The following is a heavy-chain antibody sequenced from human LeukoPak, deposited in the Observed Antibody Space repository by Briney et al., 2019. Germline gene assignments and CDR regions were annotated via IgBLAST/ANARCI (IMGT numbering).Heavy chain of an antibody. CDR1: GFTFRRYT. J-gene: IGHJ4*02. Sequence: GESLRLSCTASGFTFRRYTINWVRQAPGKGLEWVGRSRNKGFIYTTAYAASVKGRFTISRDDSKNSVHLQMNGLKIEDTAVYYCATHSYNEDYWGQGTLVTVSS. V-gene: IGHV3-72*01. D-gene: IGHD3-10*01. CDR2: SRNKGFIYTT. CDR3: ATHSYNEDY.